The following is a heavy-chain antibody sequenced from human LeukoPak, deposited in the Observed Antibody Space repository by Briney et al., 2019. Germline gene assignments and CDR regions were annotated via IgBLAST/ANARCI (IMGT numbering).Heavy chain of an antibody. J-gene: IGHJ4*02. V-gene: IGHV3-23*01. CDR1: GFTFSSYA. CDR3: AKDPRGRVAAAPLDY. Sequence: PRGSLRLSCAASGFTFSSYAMSWVRQAPGKGLEWVSAISGSGGSTYYADSVKGRFTISRDNSKNTLYLQMNSLRAEDTAVYYCAKDPRGRVAAAPLDYWGQGTLVTVSS. CDR2: ISGSGGST. D-gene: IGHD6-13*01.